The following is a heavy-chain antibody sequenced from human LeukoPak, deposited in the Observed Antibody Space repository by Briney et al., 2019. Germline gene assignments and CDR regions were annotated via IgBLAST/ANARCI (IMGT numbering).Heavy chain of an antibody. CDR2: IWYDGSNK. CDR1: GFTFSSYG. D-gene: IGHD3-22*01. CDR3: AAYDSSGYYYAGWY. V-gene: IGHV3-33*01. Sequence: GRPLRLSCAASGFTFSSYGMHWVRQAPGKGLEWVAVIWYDGSNKYYADSVKGRFTISRDNSKNTLYLQMNSLRAEDTAVYYCAAYDSSGYYYAGWYWGQGTLVTVSS. J-gene: IGHJ4*02.